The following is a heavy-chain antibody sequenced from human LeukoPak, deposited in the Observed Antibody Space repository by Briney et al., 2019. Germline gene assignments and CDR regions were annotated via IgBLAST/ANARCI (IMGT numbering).Heavy chain of an antibody. Sequence: SETLSLTCTVSGGSISSSDYYWGWVRQPPGLGLEWVGNIYDRGKTYYNPSLKSRVTISVDTSKNQSSLKLSSVTAADTAVYYCARHRVEVATKIRQTDYWGQGPLVTVSS. CDR2: IYDRGKT. J-gene: IGHJ4*02. D-gene: IGHD5-24*01. V-gene: IGHV4-39*01. CDR3: ARHRVEVATKIRQTDY. CDR1: GGSISSSDYY.